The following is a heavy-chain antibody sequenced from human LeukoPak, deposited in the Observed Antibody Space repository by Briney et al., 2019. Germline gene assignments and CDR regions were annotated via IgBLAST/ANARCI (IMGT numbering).Heavy chain of an antibody. D-gene: IGHD2-2*02. CDR1: GYTFTSYG. Sequence: ASVKVSCKASGYTFTSYGISWVRQAPGQGLEWMGWISAYNGNTNYAQKLQGRVTMTTDTSTSTAYMELSSLRSEDTAVYYCARERCSSTSCYRGDYYYMDVWGEGTTVTVSS. CDR2: ISAYNGNT. V-gene: IGHV1-18*01. CDR3: ARERCSSTSCYRGDYYYMDV. J-gene: IGHJ6*03.